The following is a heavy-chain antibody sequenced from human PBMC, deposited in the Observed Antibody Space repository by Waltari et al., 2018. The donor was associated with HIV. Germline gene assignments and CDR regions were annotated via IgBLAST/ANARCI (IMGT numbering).Heavy chain of an antibody. D-gene: IGHD2-21*01. J-gene: IGHJ4*02. V-gene: IGHV4-61*03. CDR2: INYSVNI. CDR3: ARHLDHVNLIVGTAPSGY. Sequence: HLRESGPRLIKPSETLSLTCNVSGAAGSSRTFHLGWIRHAQGKGLEWIGNINYSVNILDRPSRKLRLSVSIDVPRILVSLKLREVTDADTATYFWARHLDHVNLIVGTAPSGYWGPG. CDR1: GAAGSSRTFH.